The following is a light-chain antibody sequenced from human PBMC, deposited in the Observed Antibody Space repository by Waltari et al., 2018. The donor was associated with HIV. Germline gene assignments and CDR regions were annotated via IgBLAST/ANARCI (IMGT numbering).Light chain of an antibody. CDR1: ISDVGTSDL. CDR3: CSYAGTHTYV. V-gene: IGLV2-23*02. J-gene: IGLJ1*01. Sequence: QSALTQPASVSGSPGQSITLSCTGSISDVGTSDLVSWYQQYPGKAPKLIIYEVKKWPSGISDRFSGSKSGTTASLTISGLQADDEADYYCCSYAGTHTYVFGTGTRVTVL. CDR2: EVK.